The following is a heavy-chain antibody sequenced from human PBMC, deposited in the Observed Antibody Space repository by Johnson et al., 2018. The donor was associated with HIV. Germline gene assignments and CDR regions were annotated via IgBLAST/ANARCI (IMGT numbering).Heavy chain of an antibody. V-gene: IGHV3-7*05. CDR1: AFTFSNYW. CDR3: AKDPMIVVAKSDAFDI. CDR2: IKQDGSER. J-gene: IGHJ3*02. Sequence: VQLVESGGGLVQPGGSLRLSCAASAFTFSNYWMNWVRQAPGKGLEWVANIKQDGSERYYVDSVKGRFTISRDNSKNTLYLQMNSLGAEDTAVYYCAKDPMIVVAKSDAFDIWGQGTMVTVSS. D-gene: IGHD3-22*01.